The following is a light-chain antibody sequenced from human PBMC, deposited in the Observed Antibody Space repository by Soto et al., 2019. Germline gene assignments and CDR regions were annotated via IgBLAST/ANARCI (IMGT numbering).Light chain of an antibody. J-gene: IGLJ2*01. CDR3: QSYDSSLSAVV. CDR2: GNI. CDR1: SSNIGAGYD. Sequence: HSVLTQPPSVSGAPGQRVTISCTGSSSNIGAGYDVHWYQQLPGTAPKLLIYGNINRPSGVPDRFSGSKSGTSASLAITGLQAEDEADYYCQSYDSSLSAVVFGGGTQLTVL. V-gene: IGLV1-40*01.